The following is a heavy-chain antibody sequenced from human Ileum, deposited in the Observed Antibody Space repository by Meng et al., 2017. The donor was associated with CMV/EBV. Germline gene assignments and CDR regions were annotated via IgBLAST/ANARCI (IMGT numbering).Heavy chain of an antibody. D-gene: IGHD1-14*01. CDR1: GGSVNSGNYY. V-gene: IGHV4-61*02. J-gene: IGHJ4*02. CDR2: IYTNGRA. Sequence: HVLPEQPGPGLVKPSQTLSLTCVVSGGSVNSGNYYWGWVRQPAGKGLEWIGRIYTNGRAGYNPSLKSRVTISMDTSDNQFSLTLNSVTAADTAVYYCTSEPPGEWGQGTLVTVSS. CDR3: TSEPPGE.